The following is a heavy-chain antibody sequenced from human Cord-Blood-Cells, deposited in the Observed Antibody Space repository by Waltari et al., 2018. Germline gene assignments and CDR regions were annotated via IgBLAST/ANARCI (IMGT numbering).Heavy chain of an antibody. V-gene: IGHV4-59*01. CDR1: GGSISSYY. Sequence: QVQLQESGPGLVKPSETLSLTCTVSGGSISSYYWSWIRQPPGKGLEWIGYIYYSGSTNYNPSLKSQVTISVDTSKNQFSLKLSSVTAADTALYYCARDRPITGTTFGYYYYGMDVWGQGTTVTVSS. J-gene: IGHJ6*02. CDR3: ARDRPITGTTFGYYYYGMDV. CDR2: IYYSGST. D-gene: IGHD1-20*01.